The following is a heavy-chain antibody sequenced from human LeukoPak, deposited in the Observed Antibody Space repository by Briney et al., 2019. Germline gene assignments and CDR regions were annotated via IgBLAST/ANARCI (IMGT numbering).Heavy chain of an antibody. CDR3: AKGAPRLYIAAAGYFDY. Sequence: GGSLRLSCAASGFTFDDYAMHWVRQAPGKGLEWVSGISWNSGSIGYADSVKGRFTIPRDNAKNSLYLQMNSLRAEDTALYYCAKGAPRLYIAAAGYFDYWGQGTLVTVSS. CDR1: GFTFDDYA. CDR2: ISWNSGSI. J-gene: IGHJ4*02. V-gene: IGHV3-9*01. D-gene: IGHD6-13*01.